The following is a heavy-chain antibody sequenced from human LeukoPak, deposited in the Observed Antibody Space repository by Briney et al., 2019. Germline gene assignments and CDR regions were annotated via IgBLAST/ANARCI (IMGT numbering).Heavy chain of an antibody. Sequence: GGSLRLSCAASGFTFSTYNMNWVRQAPGKGLEWVSSISGSSSYIYYADSVKGRFSISRDNAKNSLYLRMNSLRAEDTAVYYCARDLLGWELHYFDYWGQGTLVTVSS. CDR2: ISGSSSYI. D-gene: IGHD1-26*01. J-gene: IGHJ4*02. V-gene: IGHV3-21*01. CDR3: ARDLLGWELHYFDY. CDR1: GFTFSTYN.